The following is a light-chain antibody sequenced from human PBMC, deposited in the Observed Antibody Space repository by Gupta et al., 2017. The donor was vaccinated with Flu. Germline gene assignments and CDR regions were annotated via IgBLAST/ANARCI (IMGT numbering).Light chain of an antibody. CDR3: QLWDPARDLPV. Sequence: SLVLSQPPSVSVAPGQAAKITCGGNTIGPRSVHWYQQKPGQAPVLVVYDESDRRPGIPERFSGASSGSTATLTISRVEAGDEADYYCQLWDPARDLPVFGGGTKLTVL. V-gene: IGLV3-21*02. CDR2: DES. CDR1: TIGPRS. J-gene: IGLJ3*02.